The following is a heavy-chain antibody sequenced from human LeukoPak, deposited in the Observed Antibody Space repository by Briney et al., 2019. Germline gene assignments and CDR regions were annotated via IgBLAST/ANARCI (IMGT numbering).Heavy chain of an antibody. D-gene: IGHD6-13*01. CDR2: INPNTGGT. J-gene: IGHJ4*02. CDR1: GYTFTGYY. CDR3: ARWAALCNDH. V-gene: IGHV1-2*02. Sequence: ASVKVSCKASGYTFTGYYIHWVRQAPGQGLEWMGWINPNTGGTNYVQKFQGRVTMTRDTSISTAYMELSRLTYDDTAVYYCARWAALCNDHWGQGTLVTVSS.